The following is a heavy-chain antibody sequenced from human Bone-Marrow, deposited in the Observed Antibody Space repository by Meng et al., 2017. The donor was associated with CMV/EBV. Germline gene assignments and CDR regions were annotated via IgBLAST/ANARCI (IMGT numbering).Heavy chain of an antibody. CDR3: ARTCLGVAAGYAMDV. V-gene: IGHV3-48*03. D-gene: IGHD6-19*01. Sequence: GGSLRPSCAASGFPFRSHEMNWVRQAPGKGLEWISYISTSGSNIKQSDSVKGRFTISRDNANNSLYLQMNSLRADDTAVYYCARTCLGVAAGYAMDVWGQGTTVTVSS. J-gene: IGHJ6*02. CDR1: GFPFRSHE. CDR2: ISTSGSNI.